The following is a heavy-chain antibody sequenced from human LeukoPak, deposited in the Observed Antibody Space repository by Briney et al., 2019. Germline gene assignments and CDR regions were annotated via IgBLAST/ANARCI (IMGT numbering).Heavy chain of an antibody. J-gene: IGHJ4*02. V-gene: IGHV3-21*01. CDR3: ARGRGHIVVVTSDY. D-gene: IGHD2-21*02. CDR1: GFTFSSYS. CDR2: ISSSSSYI. Sequence: GGSLRLSCAASGFTFSSYSMNWVRQAPGKGLEWVSSISSSSSYIYYADSVKGRFTISRDNAKNSLYLQMNSLRAEDTAVYYCARGRGHIVVVTSDYWAREPWSPSPQ.